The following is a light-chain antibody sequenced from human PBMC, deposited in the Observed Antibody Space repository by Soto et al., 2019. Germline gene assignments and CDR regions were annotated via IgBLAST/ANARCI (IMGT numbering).Light chain of an antibody. V-gene: IGLV2-14*01. CDR3: SSYTGSSTXV. CDR2: EVT. CDR1: DNDIGGYNY. Sequence: QSALTQPASVSGSPGQSITISCTGTDNDIGGYNYVSWYQQHPGKAPKLMIYEVTHRPSGVSSRFFASKSGNTASLTISGLQAEDEADYYCSSYTGSSTXVFGTGTKVP. J-gene: IGLJ1*01.